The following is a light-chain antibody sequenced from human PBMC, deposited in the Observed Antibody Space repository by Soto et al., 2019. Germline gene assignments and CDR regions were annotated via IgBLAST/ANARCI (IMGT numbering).Light chain of an antibody. CDR2: GAS. CDR3: QQYGSSPRT. CDR1: ESVSSSY. Sequence: EIVLTQSPGTLSLSPGERATLSCRASESVSSSYLAWYQQRPGRAPRLFIFGASTRATGIPDRFSGSGSGTDFTLTISRLEPEDCAVYYCQQYGSSPRTFGQGTKLEI. J-gene: IGKJ2*02. V-gene: IGKV3-20*01.